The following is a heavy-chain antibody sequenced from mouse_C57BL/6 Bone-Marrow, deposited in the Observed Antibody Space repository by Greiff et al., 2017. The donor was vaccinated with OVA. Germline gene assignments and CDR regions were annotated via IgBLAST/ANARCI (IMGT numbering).Heavy chain of an antibody. CDR3: ARDSNYRV. V-gene: IGHV1-81*01. CDR2: IYPRSGNT. D-gene: IGHD2-5*01. Sequence: QVQLKQSGAELARPGASVKLSCKASGYTFTSYGISWVKQRPGQGLEWIGEIYPRSGNTYYNEKFKGKATLTADKSSSTAYMKLRSLTSEDSAVYFCARDSNYRVGDRGNALTVTA. CDR1: GYTFTSYG. J-gene: IGHJ2*01.